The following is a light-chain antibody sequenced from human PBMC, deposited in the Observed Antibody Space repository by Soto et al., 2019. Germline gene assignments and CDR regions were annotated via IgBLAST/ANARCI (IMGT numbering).Light chain of an antibody. CDR1: QSIDTY. Sequence: DIQMTRSPSSLSASVGDRVTITCRASQSIDTYLNWYQQRPGKAPKVLIYATYNLHSGVPSRFSGSGSGTDFTLTISSLQPEDFATYYCQQTYSTPRTFGQGTKVEI. CDR3: QQTYSTPRT. V-gene: IGKV1-39*01. CDR2: ATY. J-gene: IGKJ1*01.